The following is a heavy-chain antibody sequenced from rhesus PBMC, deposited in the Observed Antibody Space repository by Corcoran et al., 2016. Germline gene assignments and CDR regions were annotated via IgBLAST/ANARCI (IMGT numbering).Heavy chain of an antibody. CDR1: GGSLSVRYY. D-gene: IGHD3-28*01. Sequence: QVHLQESGPGLVKPSETLSLTCTVSGGSLSVRYYLNWIRHPPGTGLEWMGRIYGTIGRTSYNTALKSRVTISKDTTKNQFSLKVTSVTAADTAVYYCARQRDGSGYYRVDYWGQGVLVTVSP. CDR2: IYGTIGRT. CDR3: ARQRDGSGYYRVDY. V-gene: IGHV4-143*01. J-gene: IGHJ4*01.